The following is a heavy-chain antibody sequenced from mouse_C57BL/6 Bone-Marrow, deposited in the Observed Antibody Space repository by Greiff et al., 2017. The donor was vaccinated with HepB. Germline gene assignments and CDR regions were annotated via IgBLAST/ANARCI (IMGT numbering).Heavy chain of an antibody. D-gene: IGHD1-1*01. CDR2: IYPSDSET. CDR1: GYTFTSYW. CDR3: AITVSYCYFDV. V-gene: IGHV1-61*01. J-gene: IGHJ1*03. Sequence: VQLQQPGAELVRPGSSVKLSCKASGYTFTSYWMDWVKQRPGQGLEWIGNIYPSDSETHYNQKFKDKATLTVDKSSSTAYMQLSSLTSEASAVYYCAITVSYCYFDVWGTGTTVTVSS.